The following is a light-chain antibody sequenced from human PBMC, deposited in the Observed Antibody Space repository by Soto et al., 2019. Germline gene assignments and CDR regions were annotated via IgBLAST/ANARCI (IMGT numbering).Light chain of an antibody. CDR1: QSISSW. J-gene: IGKJ1*01. CDR3: QQYDTYSPWP. Sequence: DIQMTQSPSTLSASVGDRVTITCRASQSISSWLAWYQQKPGKAPKLLIYDASSLESGVPSRFSGSGFGTEFTLSISSLQPDDFATYYCQQYDTYSPWPFGQGTKVDIK. CDR2: DAS. V-gene: IGKV1-5*01.